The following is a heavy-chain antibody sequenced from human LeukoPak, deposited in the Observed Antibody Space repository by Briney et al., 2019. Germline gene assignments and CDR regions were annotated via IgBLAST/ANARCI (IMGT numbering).Heavy chain of an antibody. CDR2: INPDGSEK. CDR1: GFTFSTSW. CDR3: AKDLHYGSADY. V-gene: IGHV3-7*01. D-gene: IGHD3-10*01. J-gene: IGHJ4*02. Sequence: GGSLRLSCAASGFTFSTSWMDWVRQAPGKGLEWVANINPDGSEKYSVDSVKGRFTISRDNAKNALYLQMNSLRAEDTAVYYCAKDLHYGSADYWGQGTLVTVSS.